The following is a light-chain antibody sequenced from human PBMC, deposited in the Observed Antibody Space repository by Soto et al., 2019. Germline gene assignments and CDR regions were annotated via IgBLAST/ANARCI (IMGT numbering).Light chain of an antibody. Sequence: DIQMTQSPSSLSASLGDRVTITCRASQGIGVYLAWFQQKPGKVPKLLIYAASTLQSGVPSRFSGSGSGTDFTLTITSLQPEDVATYYCQQYGSSPPVTFGGGTKVEIK. CDR1: QGIGVY. CDR2: AAS. CDR3: QQYGSSPPVT. V-gene: IGKV1-27*01. J-gene: IGKJ4*01.